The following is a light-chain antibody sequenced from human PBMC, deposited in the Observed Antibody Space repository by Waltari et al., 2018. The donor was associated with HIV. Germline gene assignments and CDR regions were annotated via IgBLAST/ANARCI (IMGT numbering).Light chain of an antibody. J-gene: IGLJ1*01. Sequence: QSALTQPPSASGSPGQSVTISCTGTTSDIGVYNYVSWYQQHPGEAPRLIIYDVTKRPSGVPDRFSGSKSGNTASLTVSGLQAEDEAEYYCNSYAGSSKSYVFGTGTKVTVL. V-gene: IGLV2-8*01. CDR2: DVT. CDR1: TSDIGVYNY. CDR3: NSYAGSSKSYV.